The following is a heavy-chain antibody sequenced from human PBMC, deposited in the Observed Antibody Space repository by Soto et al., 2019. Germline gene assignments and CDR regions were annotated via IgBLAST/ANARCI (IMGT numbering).Heavy chain of an antibody. D-gene: IGHD2-15*01. CDR1: GYTFTSYA. Sequence: ASVRVSCKASGYTFTSYAMHWVRQAPGQRLEWMGWINAGNGNTKYSQKFQGRVTITADESTSTAYMKLSSLKSEDTAVYYCARPHCSGGSCDLGGFDNWGQGTLVTVSS. CDR3: ARPHCSGGSCDLGGFDN. V-gene: IGHV1-3*01. CDR2: INAGNGNT. J-gene: IGHJ4*02.